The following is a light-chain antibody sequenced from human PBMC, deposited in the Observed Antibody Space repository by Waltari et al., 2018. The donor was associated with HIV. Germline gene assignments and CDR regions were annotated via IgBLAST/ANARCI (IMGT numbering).Light chain of an antibody. CDR2: GAS. CDR3: QQYNNWPPLT. V-gene: IGKV3-15*01. CDR1: QSVSSN. Sequence: EIVMTQSPATLSLSPGERVTLSCRASQSVSSNLAWYQQKPGQAPRRLIYGASTRATGIPARFSGSGSGTEFTLTISSLQFEDFAVYYCQQYNNWPPLTFGGGTKVEIK. J-gene: IGKJ4*01.